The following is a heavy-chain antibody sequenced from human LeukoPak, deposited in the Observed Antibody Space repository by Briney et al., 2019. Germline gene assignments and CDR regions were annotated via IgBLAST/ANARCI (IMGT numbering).Heavy chain of an antibody. V-gene: IGHV3-64*01. D-gene: IGHD1-26*01. Sequence: GALRLSCAASGFTFSSYAMHWVRQAPGKGLEYVSAISSNGGSTYYANSVKGRFTISRDNSKNPLYLQMGSLRAEDMAVYYCARDWDHYFDYWGQGTLVTVSS. CDR2: ISSNGGST. CDR3: ARDWDHYFDY. J-gene: IGHJ4*02. CDR1: GFTFSSYA.